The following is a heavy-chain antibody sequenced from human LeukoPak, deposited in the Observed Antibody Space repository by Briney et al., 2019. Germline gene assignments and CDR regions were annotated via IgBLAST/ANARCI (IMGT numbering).Heavy chain of an antibody. D-gene: IGHD2-2*01. CDR1: GGSFSGYY. Sequence: PSETLSLTCAVYGGSFSGYYWSWIRQPPGKGLEWIGEINHSGSTNYNPSLKSRVTISVDTSKNQFSLKLSSVTAADTAVYYCARGAGYCSSTSCVPGGYNWFDPWGQGTLVTVSS. J-gene: IGHJ5*02. V-gene: IGHV4-34*01. CDR2: INHSGST. CDR3: ARGAGYCSSTSCVPGGYNWFDP.